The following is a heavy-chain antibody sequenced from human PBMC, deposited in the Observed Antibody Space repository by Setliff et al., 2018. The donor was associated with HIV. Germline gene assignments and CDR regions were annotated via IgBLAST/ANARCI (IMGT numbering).Heavy chain of an antibody. J-gene: IGHJ6*02. CDR2: INPNSGGT. D-gene: IGHD2-15*01. CDR1: GYTFTAYN. CDR3: ARDLQNPVVVLAATVFYYGMDV. Sequence: VASVKVSCKASGYTFTAYNMHWVRQAPGQGLEWMGWINPNSGGTKYAQKFQGRVAMTRDTSISTAYMELTRLTSDDTAVYFCARDLQNPVVVLAATVFYYGMDVWGQGTAVTVSS. V-gene: IGHV1-2*02.